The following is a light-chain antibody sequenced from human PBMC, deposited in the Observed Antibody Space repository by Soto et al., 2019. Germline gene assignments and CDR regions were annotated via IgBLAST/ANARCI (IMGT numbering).Light chain of an antibody. CDR1: SSDVGGYIY. V-gene: IGLV2-14*01. J-gene: IGLJ2*01. CDR2: EVS. Sequence: QSVLTQPASMSGSPGQSITISCTGSSSDVGGYIYVSWYQQHPGKAPKLIIYEVSDRPSGVSNRFSGSKSGDTASLTISGLQSEDEAHYYCSSYTTSSTMIFGGGTKVTVL. CDR3: SSYTTSSTMI.